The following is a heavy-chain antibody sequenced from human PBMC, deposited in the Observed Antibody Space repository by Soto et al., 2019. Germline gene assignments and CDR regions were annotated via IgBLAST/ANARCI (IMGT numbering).Heavy chain of an antibody. CDR1: GYSFTSYW. V-gene: IGHV5-51*01. Sequence: GESLKISCKGSGYSFTSYWIDWVRQMPGKGLEWMGIIYPGDSDTRYSPSFQGQVTISADKSISTAYLQWSSLKASDTAMYYCASHPRGYYYESSVYYWGTAFNLWGKGKMVTASS. D-gene: IGHD3-22*01. CDR3: ASHPRGYYYESSVYYWGTAFNL. J-gene: IGHJ3*01. CDR2: IYPGDSDT.